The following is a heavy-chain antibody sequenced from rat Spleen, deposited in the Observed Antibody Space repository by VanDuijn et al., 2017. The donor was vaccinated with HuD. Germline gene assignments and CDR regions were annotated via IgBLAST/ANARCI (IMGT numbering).Heavy chain of an antibody. CDR3: TSGSSYIYPGVMDA. CDR2: IWSGGNT. D-gene: IGHD1-2*01. Sequence: QVQLKESGPGLMQPSQTLSLTCTVSGFSLTSHSVTWVRQPPGKALEWMGAIWSGGNTDYNAALKSRLSISRDTSKSQVFLKMNSLQTEDTAIYFCTSGSSYIYPGVMDAWGQGASVTVSS. J-gene: IGHJ4*01. CDR1: GFSLTSHS. V-gene: IGHV2-1*01.